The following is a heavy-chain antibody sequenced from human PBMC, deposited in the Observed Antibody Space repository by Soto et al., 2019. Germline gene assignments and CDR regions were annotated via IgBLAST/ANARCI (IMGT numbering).Heavy chain of an antibody. CDR1: GGSFSGYY. Sequence: SETLSLTCAVYGGSFSGYYWSWIRQPPGKGLEWIGEINHSGSTNYNPSLKSRVTISVDTSKNQFSLKLSSVTAADTAVYYCARVYYDSSGLGYGMDVWGQGTTVTVSS. CDR3: ARVYYDSSGLGYGMDV. V-gene: IGHV4-34*01. D-gene: IGHD3-22*01. J-gene: IGHJ6*02. CDR2: INHSGST.